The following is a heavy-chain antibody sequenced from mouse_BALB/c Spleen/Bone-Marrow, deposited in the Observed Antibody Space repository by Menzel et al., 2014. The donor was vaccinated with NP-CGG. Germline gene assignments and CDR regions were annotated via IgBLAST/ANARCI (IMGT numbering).Heavy chain of an antibody. CDR3: ARTYRPFALDY. CDR1: GFTFSDYY. V-gene: IGHV5-4*02. J-gene: IGHJ4*01. D-gene: IGHD2-14*01. Sequence: EVQVVESGGGLVKPGGSLKLSCAASGFTFSDYYMYWVRQTPEKRLEWVATISDGGSYTSYLDNVKGRFTISRDNAKNNLYLQMSSLKSEDTAMYYCARTYRPFALDYWGQGTSVTVSS. CDR2: ISDGGSYT.